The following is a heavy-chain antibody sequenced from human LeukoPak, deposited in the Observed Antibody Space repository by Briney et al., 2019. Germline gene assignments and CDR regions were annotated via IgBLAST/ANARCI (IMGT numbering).Heavy chain of an antibody. CDR2: ISSSGSTI. CDR1: GFTFSNYW. V-gene: IGHV3-11*04. Sequence: PGGSLRLSCAASGFTFSNYWIHWVRQAPGKGLEWVSYISSSGSTIYYADSVKGRFTISRDNAKNSLYLQMNSLRAEDTAVYYCARIPITMIDRWFDPWGQGTLVTVSS. CDR3: ARIPITMIDRWFDP. J-gene: IGHJ5*02. D-gene: IGHD3-22*01.